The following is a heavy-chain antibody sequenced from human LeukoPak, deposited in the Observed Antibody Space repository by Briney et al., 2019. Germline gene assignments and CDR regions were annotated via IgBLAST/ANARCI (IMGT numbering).Heavy chain of an antibody. J-gene: IGHJ5*02. CDR3: ARVVRGDYYGSGSYPGDNWFDP. Sequence: SETLSLTCTVSGGSISSYYWSWIRQPPGKGLEWIGYIYYSGSTNYNPSLKSRVTISVDTSKNQFSLKLSSVTAADTAVYYCARVVRGDYYGSGSYPGDNWFDPWGQGTLVTVSS. CDR1: GGSISSYY. V-gene: IGHV4-59*01. CDR2: IYYSGST. D-gene: IGHD3-10*01.